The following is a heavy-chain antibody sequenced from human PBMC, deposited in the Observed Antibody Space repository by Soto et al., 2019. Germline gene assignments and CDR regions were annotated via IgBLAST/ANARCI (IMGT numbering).Heavy chain of an antibody. CDR3: TTDSYSTIIIVRFDY. J-gene: IGHJ4*01. CDR2: IKSKTDGGTT. CDR1: GLSFSSSW. V-gene: IGHV3-15*01. D-gene: IGHD3-22*01. Sequence: GGSLRLSCEVSGLSFSSSWMSWVRQAPGKGLEWVGRIKSKTDGGTTDYAAPVKGRFAISRDDSNNMVYLQMNSLKIEDTAVYYCTTDSYSTIIIVRFDYWGHGTLVTVSS.